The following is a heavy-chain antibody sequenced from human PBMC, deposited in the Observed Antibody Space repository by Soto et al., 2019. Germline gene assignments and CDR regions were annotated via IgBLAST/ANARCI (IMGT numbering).Heavy chain of an antibody. CDR2: INAGNGNT. V-gene: IGHV1-3*05. J-gene: IGHJ4*02. CDR1: GYTFTSYA. D-gene: IGHD6-19*01. CDR3: ARVSGWYHLDY. Sequence: QVQLVQSGAEEKKPGASVKVSCKASGYTFTSYAMHWGRQAPGQRIEWMGWINAGNGNTKYSQKFQGRVTITRDTSASTAYMEMSCLRSEDTAVYYCARVSGWYHLDYWGQGTLVTVAS.